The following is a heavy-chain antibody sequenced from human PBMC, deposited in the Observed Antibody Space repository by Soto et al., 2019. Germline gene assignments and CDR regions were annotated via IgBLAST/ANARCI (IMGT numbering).Heavy chain of an antibody. D-gene: IGHD3-22*01. J-gene: IGHJ6*02. CDR1: GGTFNNNA. CDR2: IIPILGTA. V-gene: IGHV1-69*01. Sequence: QVQLVQSGAEVKKPGSSVKVSCKASGGTFNNNAISWVRQAPGQGLEWMGGIIPILGTANYAQKFRGRVTITADESTDTGYMDLSSLRSEDTAVYYCAGPYDSSDYYGGGMDVWGQGTTVTVSS. CDR3: AGPYDSSDYYGGGMDV.